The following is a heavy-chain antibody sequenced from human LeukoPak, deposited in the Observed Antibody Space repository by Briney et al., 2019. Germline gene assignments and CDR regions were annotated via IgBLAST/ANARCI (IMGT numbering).Heavy chain of an antibody. CDR1: GFALKSYSL. CDR3: ARDYYGSGSSYNWFDP. V-gene: IGHV4-30-4*08. Sequence: KPGGSLRLSCAGSGFALKSYSLSWVRQPPGKGLEWIGYIYYSGSTYYNPSLKSRVTISVDTSKNQFSLKLSSVTAADTAVYYCARDYYGSGSSYNWFDPWGQGTLVTVSS. J-gene: IGHJ5*02. CDR2: IYYSGST. D-gene: IGHD3-10*01.